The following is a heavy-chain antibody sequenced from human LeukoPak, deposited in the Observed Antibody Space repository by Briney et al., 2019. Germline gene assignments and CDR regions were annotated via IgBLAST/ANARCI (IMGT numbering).Heavy chain of an antibody. CDR1: AFTFSSYG. V-gene: IGHV3-66*01. CDR3: ARGGGSGPLCEDI. CDR2: IYSGGST. D-gene: IGHD3-10*01. Sequence: GGSLRLSCAASAFTFSSYGMSWVRHAPGKGREWVSVIYSGGSTYYADSVKGRFTISRDNSKNTLYLQMNSLSAEDTAVYYCARGGGSGPLCEDIWGQGTMVTVSS. J-gene: IGHJ3*02.